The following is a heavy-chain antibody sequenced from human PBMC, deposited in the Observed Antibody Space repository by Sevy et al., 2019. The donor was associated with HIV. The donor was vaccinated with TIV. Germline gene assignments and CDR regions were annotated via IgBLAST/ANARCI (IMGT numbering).Heavy chain of an antibody. Sequence: GGSLRLSCAASGFAFSTHAMHWVRQAPGKGLEWVAVISYEGTETFYAASVEGRFTISGDNSKNMLFLQINSLRPEDTAVYYCAGDGGYSVKWYPLYWGHGTLVTVSS. V-gene: IGHV3-30-3*01. CDR1: GFAFSTHA. D-gene: IGHD1-26*01. CDR3: AGDGGYSVKWYPLY. J-gene: IGHJ4*01. CDR2: ISYEGTET.